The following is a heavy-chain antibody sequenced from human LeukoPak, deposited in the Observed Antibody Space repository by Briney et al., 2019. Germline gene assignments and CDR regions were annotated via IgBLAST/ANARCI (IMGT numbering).Heavy chain of an antibody. CDR3: VRRPYRSGFDF. V-gene: IGHV3-21*06. J-gene: IGHJ4*02. Sequence: GGSLRLSCAASGFMFSNYSMNWVRQAPGKRLEWVSSISRLSSYINYADSVKGRFTISRDNAKNSLELHLSRLRPEDTALYYCVRRPYRSGFDFWGQGTLVTVSS. CDR1: GFMFSNYS. D-gene: IGHD6-19*01. CDR2: ISRLSSYI.